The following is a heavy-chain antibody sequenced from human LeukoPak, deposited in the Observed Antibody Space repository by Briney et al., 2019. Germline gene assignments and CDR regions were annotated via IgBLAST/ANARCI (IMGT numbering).Heavy chain of an antibody. J-gene: IGHJ6*03. CDR1: GGSISSYY. V-gene: IGHV4-4*07. Sequence: SETLSLTCTVSGGSISSYYWSRIRQPAGKGLEWIGRICTSGSTNYNPSLKSRVTMSVDTSKNQFSLKLSSVTAADTAVYYCARVISSIAARNYYYMDVWGKGTTVTVSS. CDR3: ARVISSIAARNYYYMDV. D-gene: IGHD6-6*01. CDR2: ICTSGST.